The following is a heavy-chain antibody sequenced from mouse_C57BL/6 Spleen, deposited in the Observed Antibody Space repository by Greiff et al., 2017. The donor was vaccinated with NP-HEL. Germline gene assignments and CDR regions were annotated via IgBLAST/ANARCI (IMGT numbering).Heavy chain of an antibody. CDR1: GYTFTSYW. Sequence: VQLQQPGAELVKPGASVKLSCKASGYTFTSYWMQWVKQRPGQGLEWIGEIDPSDSYTNYNQKFKGKATLTVDTSSSTAYMQLSSLTSEDSAVYYCAIPGFAYWGQGTLVTVSA. CDR3: AIPGFAY. CDR2: IDPSDSYT. V-gene: IGHV1-50*01. J-gene: IGHJ3*01.